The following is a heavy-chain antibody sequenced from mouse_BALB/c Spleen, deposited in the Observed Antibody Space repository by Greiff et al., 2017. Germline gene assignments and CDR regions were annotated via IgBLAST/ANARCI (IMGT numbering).Heavy chain of an antibody. J-gene: IGHJ3*01. Sequence: EVQLVESGGGLVKPGGSLKLSCAASGFTFSSYAMSWVRQTPEKRLEWVASISSGGSTYYPDSVKGRFTISRDNARNILYLQMSSLRSEDTAMYYCARGAPWFAYWGQGTLVTVSA. V-gene: IGHV5-6-5*01. CDR3: ARGAPWFAY. CDR1: GFTFSSYA. CDR2: ISSGGST.